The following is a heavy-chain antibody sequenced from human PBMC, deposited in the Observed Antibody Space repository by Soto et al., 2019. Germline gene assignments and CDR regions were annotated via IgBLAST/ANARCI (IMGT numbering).Heavy chain of an antibody. V-gene: IGHV4-34*01. CDR3: ARVRRATGWFDP. J-gene: IGHJ5*02. CDR1: GGSFSGYY. Sequence: PSETLSLTCAVYGGSFSGYYWSWIRQPPGKGLEWIGEINHSGSTNYNPSLKSRVTISVDTSKNQFSLKLSSVTAAATAVYYCARVRRATGWFDPWGQGTLVTVSS. D-gene: IGHD1-26*01. CDR2: INHSGST.